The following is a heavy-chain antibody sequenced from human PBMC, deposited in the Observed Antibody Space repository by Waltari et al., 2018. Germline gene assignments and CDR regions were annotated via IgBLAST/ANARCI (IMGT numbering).Heavy chain of an antibody. D-gene: IGHD6-19*01. CDR2: INHSGST. CDR1: GGSFSGYY. Sequence: QVQLQQWGAGLLKPSENLSLTCAVYGGSFSGYYWSWIRRPPGKGLEWIGEINHSGSTNYNPSLKSRVTISVDTSKNQFSLKLSSVTAADTAVYYCARGGMAGTGGWFDPWGQGTLVTVSS. CDR3: ARGGMAGTGGWFDP. J-gene: IGHJ5*02. V-gene: IGHV4-34*01.